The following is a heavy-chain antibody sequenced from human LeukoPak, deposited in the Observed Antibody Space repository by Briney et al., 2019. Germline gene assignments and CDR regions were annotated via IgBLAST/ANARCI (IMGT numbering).Heavy chain of an antibody. D-gene: IGHD3-3*01. CDR3: ARDRSGDDDFWNGYYTNYFVP. CDR1: GFTFSSYW. Sequence: GSLRLPFEAPGFTFSSYWMSWVRQAPGKGLEWGANIKQVGCEKYYEDSVKGRFTISRDSAKKPLYLQMNSLRVQHTAVYYCARDRSGDDDFWNGYYTNYFVPWGQGTLVTVSS. J-gene: IGHJ5*02. V-gene: IGHV3-7*01. CDR2: IKQVGCEK.